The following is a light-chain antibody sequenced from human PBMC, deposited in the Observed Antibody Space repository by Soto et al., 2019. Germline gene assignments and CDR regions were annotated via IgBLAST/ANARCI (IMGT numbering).Light chain of an antibody. CDR3: QHYKTWPLA. CDR2: GVS. Sequence: EIVLTQSPDTLSLSPGQRSTLSCRASQSVLIDYFAWYQQKPGQAPRVIILGVSTRATGVPDRFSGSGSGTDFTLTISSLQSEDFAVYYCQHYKTWPLAFGGGTKV. V-gene: IGKV3-20*01. CDR1: QSVLIDY. J-gene: IGKJ4*01.